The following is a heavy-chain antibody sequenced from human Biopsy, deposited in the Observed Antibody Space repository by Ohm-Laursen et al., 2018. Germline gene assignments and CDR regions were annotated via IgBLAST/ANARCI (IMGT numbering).Heavy chain of an antibody. Sequence: ASVKVSCKVSGYSVTELSMHWVRQAPGQGLEWMGGFAPENGRIVYSQKFQGRVTMTEDTSTNTAYMEVWRLRSDDTAVYYCAADINVWNVNYWSQGTQVIVSS. CDR3: AADINVWNVNY. V-gene: IGHV1-24*01. J-gene: IGHJ4*02. D-gene: IGHD1-1*01. CDR1: GYSVTELS. CDR2: FAPENGRI.